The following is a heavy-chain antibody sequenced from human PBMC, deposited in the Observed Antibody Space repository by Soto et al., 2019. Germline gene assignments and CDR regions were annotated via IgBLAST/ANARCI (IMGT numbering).Heavy chain of an antibody. V-gene: IGHV3-66*01. CDR3: ARVVGSGTHYKQNWYFDL. J-gene: IGHJ2*01. CDR2: IYSGGNT. CDR1: GFTVSSNY. D-gene: IGHD3-10*01. Sequence: PGGSLRLSCAASGFTVSSNYMSWVRQAPGRGLEWVALIYSGGNTDYADSVKGRFTISRDNSKNTVFLQMNSLRVEDTAVYYCARVVGSGTHYKQNWYFDLWGRGTLVTVSS.